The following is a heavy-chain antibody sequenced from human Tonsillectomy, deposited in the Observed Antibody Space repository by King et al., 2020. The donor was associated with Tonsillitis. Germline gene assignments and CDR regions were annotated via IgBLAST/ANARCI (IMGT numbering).Heavy chain of an antibody. CDR2: IYYSGIT. Sequence: LQLQESGPGLVKPSETLSLTCTVSGGSISSSSYYWGWIRQPPGKGLEWIGSIYYSGITYYNPSLKSRVTISVDTSKNQFSLKLSSVTAADTAVYYCARLPLLGYCSSTSCYYFDYWGQGTLVTVSS. V-gene: IGHV4-39*01. CDR1: GGSISSSSYY. J-gene: IGHJ4*02. CDR3: ARLPLLGYCSSTSCYYFDY. D-gene: IGHD2-2*01.